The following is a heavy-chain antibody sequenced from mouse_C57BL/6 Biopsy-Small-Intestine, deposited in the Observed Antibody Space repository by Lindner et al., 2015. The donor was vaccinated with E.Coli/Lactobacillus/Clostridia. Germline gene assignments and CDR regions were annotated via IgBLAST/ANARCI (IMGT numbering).Heavy chain of an antibody. CDR1: GYTFDLYG. V-gene: IGHV1-7*01. J-gene: IGHJ4*01. Sequence: SVKVSCKASGYTFDLYGFIWVRQAPGQGLEWMGWISAHNGDTNYAQKFRDRVTLTTDTSTSTAYMELRSLRSDDTAVYYCARVPNILVRFGGVAGGTVGDYWGQGTLVTVSS. CDR2: ISAHNGDT. CDR3: ARVPNILVRFGGVAGGTVGDY. D-gene: IGHD2-2*01.